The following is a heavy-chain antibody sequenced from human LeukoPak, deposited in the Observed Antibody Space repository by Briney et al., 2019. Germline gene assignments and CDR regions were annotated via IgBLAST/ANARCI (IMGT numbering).Heavy chain of an antibody. Sequence: TGGSLRLSCAASGFTFSSYAMHWVRQAPGKGLEWVAVISYDGSNKYYADSVKGRFTISRDNSKNTLYLQMNSLRAEDTAVYYCARPEPRTLFYDSSGYYPHYWGQGTLVTVSS. CDR1: GFTFSSYA. J-gene: IGHJ4*02. D-gene: IGHD3-22*01. CDR3: ARPEPRTLFYDSSGYYPHY. CDR2: ISYDGSNK. V-gene: IGHV3-30*04.